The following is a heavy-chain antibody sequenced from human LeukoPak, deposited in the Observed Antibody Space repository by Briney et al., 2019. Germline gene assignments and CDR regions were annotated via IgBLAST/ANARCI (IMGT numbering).Heavy chain of an antibody. J-gene: IGHJ4*02. D-gene: IGHD3-22*01. CDR1: GGSISSGSYY. CDR2: IYTSGGT. CDR3: AGGGGYYYDSRFDY. Sequence: SETLSLTCTVSGGSISSGSYYWSWIRQPAGKGLEWIGRIYTSGGTNYNPSLKSRVTISVDTSKNQFSLKLSSVTAADTAVYYCAGGGGYYYDSRFDYWGQGTLVTVSS. V-gene: IGHV4-61*02.